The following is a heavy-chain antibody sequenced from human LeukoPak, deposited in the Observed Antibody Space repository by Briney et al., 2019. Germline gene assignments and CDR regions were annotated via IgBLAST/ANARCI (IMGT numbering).Heavy chain of an antibody. V-gene: IGHV3-21*01. Sequence: GGSLRLSCAASGFTFSSYSMTWVRQAPGKGLEWVSSISSSSSYIYYADSVKGRFTISRDNAKNSLYLQMNSLRAEDTAVYYCARARPPYYDSSGYYSGGAFDIWGQGTMVTVSS. CDR2: ISSSSSYI. J-gene: IGHJ3*02. CDR3: ARARPPYYDSSGYYSGGAFDI. D-gene: IGHD3-22*01. CDR1: GFTFSSYS.